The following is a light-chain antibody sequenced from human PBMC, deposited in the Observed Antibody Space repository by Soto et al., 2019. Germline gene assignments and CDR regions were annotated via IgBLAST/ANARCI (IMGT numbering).Light chain of an antibody. Sequence: DIQMTQSPSSLSASVGGRVTITCRASRTIRTYLNWYQQKPGKAPELLIYAASILQSGVPSRFSGSGSGTDFTLTISSLQPEDFATYFCQQSYSTQGTFGQGTKVEI. J-gene: IGKJ1*01. CDR1: RTIRTY. CDR2: AAS. V-gene: IGKV1-39*01. CDR3: QQSYSTQGT.